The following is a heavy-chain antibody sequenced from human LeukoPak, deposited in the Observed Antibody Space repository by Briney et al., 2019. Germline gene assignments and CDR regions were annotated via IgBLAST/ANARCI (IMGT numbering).Heavy chain of an antibody. CDR1: GGSFSGYY. Sequence: SETLSLTCAVYGGSFSGYYWSWIRRPPGKGLEWIGEINHSGSTNYNPSLKSRVTISVDTSKNQFSLKLSSVTAADTAVYYCARVGWDIVVVPAAITFDIWGQGTMVTVSS. V-gene: IGHV4-34*01. CDR2: INHSGST. J-gene: IGHJ3*02. D-gene: IGHD2-2*01. CDR3: ARVGWDIVVVPAAITFDI.